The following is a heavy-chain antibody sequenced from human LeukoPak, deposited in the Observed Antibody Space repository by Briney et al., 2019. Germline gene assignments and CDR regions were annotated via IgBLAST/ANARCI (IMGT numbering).Heavy chain of an antibody. CDR1: GFTFSSYG. D-gene: IGHD3-10*01. CDR2: ISGSGSGT. V-gene: IGHV3-23*01. CDR3: AKLDYYGNY. Sequence: GGTLRLSCAASGFTFSSYGMSWVRQAPGKGLAWVSAISGSGSGTYYADSVKGRFTISRDNSKNTLYLQMNSLRAEDTAVYYCAKLDYYGNYWGQGTLVTVSS. J-gene: IGHJ4*02.